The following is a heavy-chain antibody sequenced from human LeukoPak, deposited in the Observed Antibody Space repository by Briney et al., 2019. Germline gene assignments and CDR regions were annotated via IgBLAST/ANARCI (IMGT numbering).Heavy chain of an antibody. J-gene: IGHJ4*02. CDR1: GYTFTYYY. CDR2: INPNDGDT. Sequence: ASVKVSCKASGYTFTYYYMHWVRQAPGQGFEWMGWINPNDGDTNYAQKFQGRVTMTRDTPISTAHMEVSRLRSDDTAVYYCARANFLYCSSTTCLFDYWGQGTLVTVSS. CDR3: ARANFLYCSSTTCLFDY. V-gene: IGHV1-2*02. D-gene: IGHD2-2*01.